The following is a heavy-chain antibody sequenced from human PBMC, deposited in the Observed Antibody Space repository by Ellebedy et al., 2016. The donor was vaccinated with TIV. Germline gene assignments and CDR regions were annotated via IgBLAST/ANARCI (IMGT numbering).Heavy chain of an antibody. CDR1: GFAFSRSS. CDR2: ISSGSNYI. J-gene: IGHJ4*02. Sequence: GGSLRLSXAASGFAFSRSSMNWVRQAPGKGLEWVSSISSGSNYIYYGDSVKGRFTISRDNVQNSLYLQMNSLRAEDTAVYYCARISVVLGAATPNFEYWGQGALVTVSS. CDR3: ARISVVLGAATPNFEY. D-gene: IGHD2-15*01. V-gene: IGHV3-21*01.